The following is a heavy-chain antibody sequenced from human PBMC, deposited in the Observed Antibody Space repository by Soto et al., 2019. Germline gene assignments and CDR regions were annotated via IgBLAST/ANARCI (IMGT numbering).Heavy chain of an antibody. CDR1: GYTFTSYG. D-gene: IGHD2-21*01. V-gene: IGHV1-18*01. Sequence: QVQLVQSGAEVKKPGASVKVSCKASGYTFTSYGISWVRQAPGQGLEWMGRISAYNGNTNYAQKLQGRVTKPTDTSTSTAYMELRRLRSDDTAVYYCARSGGDFLPYYFDYWGQGTLVTVSS. CDR2: ISAYNGNT. CDR3: ARSGGDFLPYYFDY. J-gene: IGHJ4*02.